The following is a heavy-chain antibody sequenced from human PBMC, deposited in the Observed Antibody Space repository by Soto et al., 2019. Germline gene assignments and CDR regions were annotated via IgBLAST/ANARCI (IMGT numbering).Heavy chain of an antibody. CDR1: GYTFTSYA. J-gene: IGHJ4*02. CDR2: INAGNGNT. D-gene: IGHD2-2*01. CDR3: ARDGPRSHCSSTTCYPHY. Sequence: ASVKVSCKACGYTFTSYAMHWVRQAPGQRLEWMGWINAGNGNTKYSQKFQGRVTITRDTSASTAYMELSSLRSEDTAVYYCARDGPRSHCSSTTCYPHYWGQGTLVTVSS. V-gene: IGHV1-3*01.